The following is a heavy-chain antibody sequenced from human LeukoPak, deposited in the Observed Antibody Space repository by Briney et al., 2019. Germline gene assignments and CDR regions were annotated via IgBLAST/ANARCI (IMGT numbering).Heavy chain of an antibody. V-gene: IGHV3-30*03. Sequence: GGSLRLSCAASGFTFSSCGMHWVRQAPGKGLEWVAVISHDGSNKYYADSVKGRFTISRDNSKNTLYLQMNSLRAEDTAVYYCARSSIAAAGHLDYWGQGTLVTVSS. CDR2: ISHDGSNK. D-gene: IGHD6-13*01. CDR1: GFTFSSCG. CDR3: ARSSIAAAGHLDY. J-gene: IGHJ4*02.